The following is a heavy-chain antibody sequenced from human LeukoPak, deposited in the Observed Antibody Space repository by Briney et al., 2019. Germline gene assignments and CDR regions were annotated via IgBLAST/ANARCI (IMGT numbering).Heavy chain of an antibody. CDR3: AELGITMIGGV. CDR1: GFSFSSYE. V-gene: IGHV3-48*03. J-gene: IGHJ6*04. Sequence: GGSLSLSWAASGFSFSSYEMNWVRQAPGRGLEWASYISSSGSTIYYADSVKGRLTISRDNAKNSLYLQMNSLRAEDTAVYYCAELGITMIGGVWGKGTTVTISS. CDR2: ISSSGSTI. D-gene: IGHD3-10*02.